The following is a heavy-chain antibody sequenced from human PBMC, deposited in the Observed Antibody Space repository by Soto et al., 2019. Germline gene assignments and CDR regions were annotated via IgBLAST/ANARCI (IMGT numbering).Heavy chain of an antibody. CDR3: ARDRRYYDSSGYYNPHWNLDL. V-gene: IGHV3-33*01. CDR2: IWYDGSYK. J-gene: IGHJ2*01. D-gene: IGHD3-22*01. CDR1: GFTFSRHG. Sequence: QVQLVESGGGVVQPGRSLRLSCAASGFTFSRHGMHWVRQAPGKGLEWVTVIWYDGSYKYYADSVKGRFTITRDNYKNTLYLQMDSLRAEDTAVYYCARDRRYYDSSGYYNPHWNLDLWGRGTLVTVAS.